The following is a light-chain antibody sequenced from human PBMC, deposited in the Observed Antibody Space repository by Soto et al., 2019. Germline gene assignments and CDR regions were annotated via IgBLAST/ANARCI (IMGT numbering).Light chain of an antibody. CDR1: QSISGY. CDR3: QQSYSTPFT. V-gene: IGKV1-39*01. J-gene: IGKJ3*01. Sequence: DIQMTQSPSSLSASVRDRVTITCRASQSISGYLNWYQQKPGKAPKLLIYAAPSLEGGVPSRFSGSGSGTDFTLSISSLQPEDFATYYCQQSYSTPFTFGPGTKVDIK. CDR2: AAP.